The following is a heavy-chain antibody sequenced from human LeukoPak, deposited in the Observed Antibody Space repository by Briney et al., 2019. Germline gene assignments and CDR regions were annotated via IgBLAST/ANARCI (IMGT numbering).Heavy chain of an antibody. CDR3: ARDVVASKSGNFFYCYLDV. CDR2: ISTYNANT. CDR1: GYTFSNYG. J-gene: IGHJ6*03. D-gene: IGHD2-15*01. Sequence: ASVKVSCKASGYTFSNYGISWVRQAPGQGLEWMGWISTYNANTNYAQKLQGRVTMTTDTSTSTAYMELRSLRSDDTAVYYCARDVVASKSGNFFYCYLDVWGKGTTVTVSS. V-gene: IGHV1-18*01.